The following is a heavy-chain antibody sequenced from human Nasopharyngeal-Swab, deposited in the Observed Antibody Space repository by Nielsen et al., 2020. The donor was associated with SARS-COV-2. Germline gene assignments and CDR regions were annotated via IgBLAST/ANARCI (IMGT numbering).Heavy chain of an antibody. Sequence: GGSLRLSCAASGFTFSSYGMHWVRQAPGKGLEWVAVIWYDGGNKYYADSVKGRFTISRDNSKNTLYLQMNSLRAEDTAVYYCARDFGIAAAGSDVDYWGQGTLVTVSS. J-gene: IGHJ4*02. CDR3: ARDFGIAAAGSDVDY. CDR1: GFTFSSYG. D-gene: IGHD6-13*01. V-gene: IGHV3-33*01. CDR2: IWYDGGNK.